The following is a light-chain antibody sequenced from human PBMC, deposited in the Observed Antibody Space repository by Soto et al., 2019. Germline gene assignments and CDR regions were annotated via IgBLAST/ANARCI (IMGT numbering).Light chain of an antibody. CDR1: QIVGGDT. Sequence: EIVLTQSPGTLSLSPGERATLSCRASQIVGGDTLAWFQQRPGQAPRLVIYGASNRAAGIPDRFSGSGSGTDSTLTVSRLEPEDFAMYYCQQYHWAPDTFG. CDR2: GAS. V-gene: IGKV3-20*01. J-gene: IGKJ5*01. CDR3: QQYHWAPDT.